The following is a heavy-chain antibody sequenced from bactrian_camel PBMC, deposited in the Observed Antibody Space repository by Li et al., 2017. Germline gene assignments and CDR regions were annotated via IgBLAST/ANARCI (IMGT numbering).Heavy chain of an antibody. CDR1: GYAVRHDC. CDR3: AAGWGHCDLQADFRA. V-gene: IGHV3S53*01. CDR2: IAQDGRA. D-gene: IGHD3*01. Sequence: HVQLVESGGGSVQAGGSLRLSCAASGYAVRHDCMAWFRQTPGNEREGVASIAQDGRATYADSLEGRLTISKDNAKDTLYLQMRSLKPEDTGVYSCAAGWGHCDLQADFRAWGQGTQVTVS. J-gene: IGHJ6*01.